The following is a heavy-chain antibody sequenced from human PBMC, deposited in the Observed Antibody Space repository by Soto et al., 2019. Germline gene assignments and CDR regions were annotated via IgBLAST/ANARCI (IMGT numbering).Heavy chain of an antibody. CDR2: FDPEDGET. J-gene: IGHJ4*02. V-gene: IGHV1-24*01. D-gene: IGHD4-17*01. CDR3: ATVGGDYYYFDY. CDR1: GYTLTELS. Sequence: ASVKVSCKVSGYTLTELSMQWVRQAPGKGLEWMGGFDPEDGETIYAQKFQGRVTMTEDTSTDTAYMELSSLRSEDTAVYYCATVGGDYYYFDYWGQGTLVTVYS.